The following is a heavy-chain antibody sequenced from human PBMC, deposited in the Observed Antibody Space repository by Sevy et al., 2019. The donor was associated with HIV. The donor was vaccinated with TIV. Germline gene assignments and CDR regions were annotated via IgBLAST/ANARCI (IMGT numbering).Heavy chain of an antibody. CDR3: AREDIVLGEGNYYGMDV. V-gene: IGHV3-23*01. CDR2: INKGGDIT. CDR1: GFTFNNYF. J-gene: IGHJ6*02. D-gene: IGHD2-15*01. Sequence: GGSLRLSCAASGFTFNNYFMTWVRQAPGTGLEWVSTINKGGDITYYADSVKGRFTISRDNSQNTVYLQMNSLRAEDTAVYYCAREDIVLGEGNYYGMDVWGQGTTVTVSS.